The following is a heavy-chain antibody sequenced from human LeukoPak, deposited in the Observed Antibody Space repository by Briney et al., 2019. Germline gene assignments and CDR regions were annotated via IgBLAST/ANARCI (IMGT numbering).Heavy chain of an antibody. J-gene: IGHJ4*02. CDR3: ARDFGDDYSNPFDY. Sequence: ASVKVSCKASGGTFCSYTISWVRQAPGQGLEWVGRIIPILGIANYAQKFQGRVTITADESTSTAYMELSSLRSEDTAVYHCARDFGDDYSNPFDYWGQGTLVTVSS. V-gene: IGHV1-69*04. D-gene: IGHD4-11*01. CDR1: GGTFCSYT. CDR2: IIPILGIA.